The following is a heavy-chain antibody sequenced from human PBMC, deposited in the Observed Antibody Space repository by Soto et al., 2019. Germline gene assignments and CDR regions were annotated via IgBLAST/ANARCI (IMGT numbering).Heavy chain of an antibody. CDR2: IRSSSSTI. J-gene: IGHJ6*02. D-gene: IGHD2-15*01. V-gene: IGHV3-48*02. CDR1: GFTFSSYS. Sequence: PGGSLRLSCAASGFTFSSYSMSWVRQAPGKGLEWVSYIRSSSSTIYYADSVNGRFTISRDNAKNSRYLQMNSLRDEDTAVYYCARDEGVGYCIGGSCYSGYYYGMDVWGRGTTVSVSS. CDR3: ARDEGVGYCIGGSCYSGYYYGMDV.